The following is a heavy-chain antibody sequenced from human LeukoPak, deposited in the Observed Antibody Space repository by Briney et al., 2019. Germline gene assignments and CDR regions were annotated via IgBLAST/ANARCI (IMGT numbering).Heavy chain of an antibody. V-gene: IGHV4-59*01. D-gene: IGHD5-18*01. CDR3: ARGAAGYSYG. CDR1: GGSLSSYY. CDR2: IYYSGNT. J-gene: IGHJ4*02. Sequence: SETLSLTCTVSGGSLSSYYWSWIRQPPGKGLEWIGHIYYSGNTNYNPSLKSRVTISIDTSKNQLSLRLSSVTAADTAVYYCARGAAGYSYGWGQGTLVTVSS.